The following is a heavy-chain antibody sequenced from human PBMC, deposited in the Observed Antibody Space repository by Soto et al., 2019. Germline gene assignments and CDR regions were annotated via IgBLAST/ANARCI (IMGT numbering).Heavy chain of an antibody. V-gene: IGHV3-23*01. J-gene: IGHJ4*01. CDR2: ISGSGGST. D-gene: IGHD3-22*01. CDR3: AKSGYYDGILVRFGYYYFDY. CDR1: GFTFSSYA. Sequence: PGGSLRLSCAASGFTFSSYAMSWVRQAPGKGLEWVSAISGSGGSTYYADSVKGRFTISRDNSKNTLYLQMNSLRAEDTAVYYCAKSGYYDGILVRFGYYYFDYWGQGTLVTVSS.